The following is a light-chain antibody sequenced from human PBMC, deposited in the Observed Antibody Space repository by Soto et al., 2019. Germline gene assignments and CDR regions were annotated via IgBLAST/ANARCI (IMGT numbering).Light chain of an antibody. J-gene: IGKJ1*01. V-gene: IGKV1-39*01. Sequence: DIQMTQSPSSLSASVGDRVTITCRASQSINSYLNWYQQKPGKAPKLLISAASSLQSGVPSRVSGSGSGTDFTLTISSLQPLDLATYYCHQSHSIPWTFGQGTNVDIK. CDR1: QSINSY. CDR2: AAS. CDR3: HQSHSIPWT.